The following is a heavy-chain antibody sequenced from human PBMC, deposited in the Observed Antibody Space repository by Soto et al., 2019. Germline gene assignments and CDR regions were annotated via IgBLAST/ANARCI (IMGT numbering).Heavy chain of an antibody. D-gene: IGHD2-2*01. V-gene: IGHV1-18*01. CDR1: GYTFTSYG. CDR3: SRMSVVGPPPMYWFDP. Sequence: GASVKVSCKASGYTFTSYGISWVRQAPGEGLEWMGWISAYNGNTNYAQKLQGRVTMTTDTSTSTAYMELRSLRSDDTAVYYCSRMSVVGPPPMYWFDPWGQGTLVTVSS. J-gene: IGHJ5*02. CDR2: ISAYNGNT.